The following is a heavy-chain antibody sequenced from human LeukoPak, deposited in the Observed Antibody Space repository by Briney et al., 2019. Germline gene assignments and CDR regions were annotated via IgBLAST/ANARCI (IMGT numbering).Heavy chain of an antibody. Sequence: SQTLSLTCTISGGSISSGGYYWSWIRQPPGKGLEWIGYIYHSGSTYYNPSLKSRVTISVDRSKNQFSLKLSSVTAADTAVYYCACRDSSGWYGFGYWGQGTLVTVSS. J-gene: IGHJ4*02. CDR2: IYHSGST. CDR3: ACRDSSGWYGFGY. D-gene: IGHD6-19*01. CDR1: GGSISSGGYY. V-gene: IGHV4-30-2*01.